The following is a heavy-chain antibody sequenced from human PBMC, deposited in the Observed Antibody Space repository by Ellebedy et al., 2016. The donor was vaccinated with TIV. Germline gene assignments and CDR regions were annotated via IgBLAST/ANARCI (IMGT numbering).Heavy chain of an antibody. V-gene: IGHV3-30*04. Sequence: PGGSLRLSCAASGFTFSSYAMHWVRQAPGKGLEWVALISNDLRNIYYVDSVKGRFTISRDNFQNTLYLQMDSLRAEDTAVYYCARDLSPTGLRGYFHYWGQGTLVTVSS. CDR1: GFTFSSYA. J-gene: IGHJ1*01. D-gene: IGHD3-10*01. CDR3: ARDLSPTGLRGYFHY. CDR2: ISNDLRNI.